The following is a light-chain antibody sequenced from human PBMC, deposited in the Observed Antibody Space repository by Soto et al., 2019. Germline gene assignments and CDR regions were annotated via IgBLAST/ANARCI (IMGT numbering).Light chain of an antibody. CDR3: QQYGSSSWT. CDR1: QSVFNNH. J-gene: IGKJ1*01. CDR2: GAS. Sequence: EIVLTQSPGTLSLSPGERATLSCRASQSVFNNHIGWYQQKPGLAPRLLIYGASSRATGIPDRFSGSGSGTDFTLTISRLEPEDFAVYYCQQYGSSSWTFGQGTTVDIK. V-gene: IGKV3-20*01.